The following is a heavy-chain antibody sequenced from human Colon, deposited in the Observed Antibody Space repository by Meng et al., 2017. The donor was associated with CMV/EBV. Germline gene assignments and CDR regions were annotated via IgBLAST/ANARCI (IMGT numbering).Heavy chain of an antibody. V-gene: IGHV4-59*12. J-gene: IGHJ6*02. D-gene: IGHD4-11*01. CDR2: IYFTGST. CDR1: GDSISSYY. Sequence: SETLSLTCTVSGDSISSYYWSWIRQPPGKGLEYIGYIYFTGSTNCNPSLKSRVTISVDTSKNQFSLKLSSVTAADTAVYYCARECGIAYSNYVRFYYYGMDVWGQGTTVTVSS. CDR3: ARECGIAYSNYVRFYYYGMDV.